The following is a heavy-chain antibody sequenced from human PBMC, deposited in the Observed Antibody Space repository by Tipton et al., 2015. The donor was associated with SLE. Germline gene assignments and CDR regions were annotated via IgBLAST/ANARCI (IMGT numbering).Heavy chain of an antibody. CDR2: ISYDGSNK. V-gene: IGHV3-30*03. Sequence: SLRLSCTASGFNFSSYSMNWIRQAPGKGLEWVAVISYDGSNKYYADSVKGRFTISRDNSKNTLYLQMNSLRAEDTAVYYCARDPYGSGNGYYGMDVWGQGTTVTVSS. D-gene: IGHD3-10*01. CDR1: GFNFSSYS. CDR3: ARDPYGSGNGYYGMDV. J-gene: IGHJ6*02.